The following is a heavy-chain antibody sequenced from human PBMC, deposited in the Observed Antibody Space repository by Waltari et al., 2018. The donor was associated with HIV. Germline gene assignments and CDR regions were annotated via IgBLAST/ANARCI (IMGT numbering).Heavy chain of an antibody. D-gene: IGHD3-22*01. CDR1: GFGFNIGGVS. CDR3: AHSPNTYYYENLGHYRQNPFDF. CDR2: IYWNLHT. J-gene: IGHJ5*01. V-gene: IGHV2-5*01. Sequence: QITLRESGPALVKPTQTLTLTCDFSGFGFNIGGVSVGWLRQTPGKGLEWLGLIYWNLHTKYNPSLRTRLTITKDPPRNKVVLKLTNVAPVDTGTYYCAHSPNTYYYENLGHYRQNPFDFWGRGTLVTVPP.